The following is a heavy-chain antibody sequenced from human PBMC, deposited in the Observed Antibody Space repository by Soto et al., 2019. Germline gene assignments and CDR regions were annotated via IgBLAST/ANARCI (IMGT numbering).Heavy chain of an antibody. CDR3: AGGNFRY. Sequence: ASVQGACKASGYNFNTFDSYWVRQATGHGLEWMGWMNPNSGNTGYAQELRGRVTMTRNTSNTTAYMELTSLTSDDTGVYYCAGGNFRYWGQGTLVTVSS. J-gene: IGHJ4*02. V-gene: IGHV1-8*02. CDR2: MNPNSGNT. CDR1: GYNFNTFD.